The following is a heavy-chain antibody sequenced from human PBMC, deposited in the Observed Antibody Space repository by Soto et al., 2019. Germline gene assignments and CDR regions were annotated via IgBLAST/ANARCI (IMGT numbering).Heavy chain of an antibody. V-gene: IGHV4-34*01. D-gene: IGHD2-2*02. CDR2: INHSGST. J-gene: IGHJ4*02. Sequence: SXTLSLTCAVYGGSFSGYYWSWIRQPPVYGLEWIGEINHSGSTNYNPSLKSRVTISVDTSKNQFSLKLSSVTAADTAVYYCARVGAGYCSSTSCNRGGYFDYWGQGTLVTVSS. CDR1: GGSFSGYY. CDR3: ARVGAGYCSSTSCNRGGYFDY.